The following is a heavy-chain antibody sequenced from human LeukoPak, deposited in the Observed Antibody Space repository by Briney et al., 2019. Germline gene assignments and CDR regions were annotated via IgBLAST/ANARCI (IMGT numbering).Heavy chain of an antibody. Sequence: GASVKVSCKASGYTFTGYYMHWVRQAPGQGLEWMGWINPNSGGTNYEQKSQGRVTMTRDTSISTAYMELSSLRSDDTAVYYCAREARYPGDYWGQGTLVTVSS. CDR1: GYTFTGYY. V-gene: IGHV1-2*02. CDR3: AREARYPGDY. CDR2: INPNSGGT. D-gene: IGHD3-9*01. J-gene: IGHJ4*02.